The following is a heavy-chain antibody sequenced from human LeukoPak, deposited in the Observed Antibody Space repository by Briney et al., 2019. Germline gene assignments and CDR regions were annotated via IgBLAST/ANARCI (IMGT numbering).Heavy chain of an antibody. CDR2: IIPIFGTA. V-gene: IGHV1-69*13. D-gene: IGHD6-19*01. CDR1: GGTFSSYA. J-gene: IGHJ4*02. Sequence: VKVSCKASGGTFSSYAISWVRQAPGQGLEWMGGIIPIFGTANYAQKFQGRVTITADKSTSTAYMELSSLRSEDTAVYYCARVIYSSGWYPHFDYWGQGTLVTVSS. CDR3: ARVIYSSGWYPHFDY.